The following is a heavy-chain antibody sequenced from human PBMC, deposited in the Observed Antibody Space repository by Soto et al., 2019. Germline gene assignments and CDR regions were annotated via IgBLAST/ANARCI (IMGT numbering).Heavy chain of an antibody. Sequence: QVQVAESGGGVVQPGRSLRLSCAASGFTFSDYGMHWVRQPPGKGLEWVAVIWHDGRDKFYADSVKGRFTISRDNSKNTVYLQMNALSAEDTAVYYCARFSTNWEFDYWGQGTLVTVSS. J-gene: IGHJ4*02. D-gene: IGHD1-1*01. CDR1: GFTFSDYG. V-gene: IGHV3-33*01. CDR3: ARFSTNWEFDY. CDR2: IWHDGRDK.